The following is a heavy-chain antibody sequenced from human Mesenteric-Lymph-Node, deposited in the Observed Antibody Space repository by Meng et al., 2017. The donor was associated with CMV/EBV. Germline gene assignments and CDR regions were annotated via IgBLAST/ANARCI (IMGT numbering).Heavy chain of an antibody. CDR3: ARGIGSSWYYFDD. V-gene: IGHV3-53*01. J-gene: IGHJ4*02. CDR2: IYSDGST. D-gene: IGHD6-13*01. CDR1: GLSVSSNY. Sequence: GGSLRLSCAASGLSVSSNYMNWVRQAPGKGLEWVSVIYSDGSTYYADSVKGRFTISRDHFKNTLYLQMNSLRVEDTAVYYCARGIGSSWYYFDDWGQGTLVTVSS.